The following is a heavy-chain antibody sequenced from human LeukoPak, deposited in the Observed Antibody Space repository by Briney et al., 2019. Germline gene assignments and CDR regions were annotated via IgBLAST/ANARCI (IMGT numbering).Heavy chain of an antibody. Sequence: PGGSLRLSCAASGFTFSSYDMHWVRQATGKGLEWVSAIGTAGDTYYPGSVKGRFTISRENAKNSLYLQMNSLRAGDTAVYYCARSAQNDQVRDSGGYDYWGQGTLVTVSS. D-gene: IGHD3-10*01. CDR1: GFTFSSYD. J-gene: IGHJ4*02. CDR2: IGTAGDT. CDR3: ARSAQNDQVRDSGGYDY. V-gene: IGHV3-13*01.